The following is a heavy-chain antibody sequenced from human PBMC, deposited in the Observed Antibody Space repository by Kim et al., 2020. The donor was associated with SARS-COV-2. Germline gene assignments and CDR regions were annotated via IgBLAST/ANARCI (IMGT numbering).Heavy chain of an antibody. V-gene: IGHV3-23*01. CDR1: GFTFSSYA. Sequence: GGSLRLSCAASGFTFSSYAMSWVRQSPGKGLEWVSAISGSGGSTYYADSVKGRFTISRDNSKNTLYLQMNSLRAEDTAVYYCAKDPIAVVVPAAVLFYYWGPGTLVTVSS. CDR3: AKDPIAVVVPAAVLFYY. D-gene: IGHD2-2*01. CDR2: ISGSGGST. J-gene: IGHJ4*02.